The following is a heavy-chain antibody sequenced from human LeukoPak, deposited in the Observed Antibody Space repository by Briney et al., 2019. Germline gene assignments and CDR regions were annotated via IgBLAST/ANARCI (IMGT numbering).Heavy chain of an antibody. CDR3: ARGRYGDGFAHFDY. CDR2: ITPSGGA. J-gene: IGHJ4*02. V-gene: IGHV1-2*02. Sequence: EASGKVSCKASGYTFTSYAMHWVRQAPGQGLEWMGWITPSGGANYPQKFQGRVAITRDTSITTAYMDLSRLTSDDTAVYYCARGRYGDGFAHFDYWGQGALVTVSS. CDR1: GYTFTSYA. D-gene: IGHD5-24*01.